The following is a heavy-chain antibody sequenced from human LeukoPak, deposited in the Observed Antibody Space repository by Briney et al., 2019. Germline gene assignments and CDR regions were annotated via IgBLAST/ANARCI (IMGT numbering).Heavy chain of an antibody. CDR3: ARWENYGDYRIDY. CDR2: ISAYNGNT. J-gene: IGHJ4*02. CDR1: GGTFSSYA. D-gene: IGHD4-17*01. Sequence: ASVKVSCKASGGTFSSYAISWLRQAPAQGLEWMGWISAYNGNTNYAQKLQGRVTMTTDTSTSTAYMELRSLRSDDTAVYYCARWENYGDYRIDYWGQGTLVTVSS. V-gene: IGHV1-18*01.